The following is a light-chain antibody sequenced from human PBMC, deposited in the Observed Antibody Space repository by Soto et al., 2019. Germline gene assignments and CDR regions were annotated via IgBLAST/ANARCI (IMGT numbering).Light chain of an antibody. J-gene: IGKJ1*01. CDR1: QSVGSTY. CDR2: GAS. V-gene: IGKV3-20*01. CDR3: QQYGSSPSWT. Sequence: VLTQSPGTLSLSTGERATLSCRASQSVGSTYLAWYHQKPGQAPRLLIYGASSRATGIPDRFSGSGSGTDFTLTISRLEPEDFAVYYCQQYGSSPSWTFGQGTKVDIK.